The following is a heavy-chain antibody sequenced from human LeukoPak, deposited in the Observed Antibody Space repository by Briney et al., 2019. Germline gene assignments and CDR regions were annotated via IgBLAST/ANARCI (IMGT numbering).Heavy chain of an antibody. Sequence: GGSLRLSCAASGFTFSSYAMSWVRQAPGKGLEWVSAISGSGGSTYYADSVKGRFTISRDNSKNTLYLQMNSLRAEDTAVYYCAKEGDYYDSSGPKGAFDIWGQGTMVTVSS. V-gene: IGHV3-23*01. CDR2: ISGSGGST. D-gene: IGHD3-22*01. CDR3: AKEGDYYDSSGPKGAFDI. CDR1: GFTFSSYA. J-gene: IGHJ3*02.